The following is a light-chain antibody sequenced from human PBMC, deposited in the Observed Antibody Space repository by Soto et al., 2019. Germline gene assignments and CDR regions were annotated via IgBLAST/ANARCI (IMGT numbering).Light chain of an antibody. J-gene: IGKJ1*01. CDR3: QQYGSSSWT. CDR1: QSISIW. Sequence: KMNQSPSTLSAYVGDRVTITCRASQSISIWLAWYQQKPGKAPKILIYKASSLESGVPSRFSGSGSGTDFTLNISRLEPEDFAVYYCQQYGSSSWTSGQGTKVDI. CDR2: KAS. V-gene: IGKV1-5*03.